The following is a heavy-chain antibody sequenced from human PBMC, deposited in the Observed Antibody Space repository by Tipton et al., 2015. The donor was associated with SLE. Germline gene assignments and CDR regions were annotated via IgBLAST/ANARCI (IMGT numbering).Heavy chain of an antibody. Sequence: TLSLTCDDNGGSFSGYYWSWIRQPPGKGLEWIGEIHHSGSIHYNPSLKSRVTMSLDTSKRHFSLKLSSVTAADTAVYYCARDRHYRGNVWFDPWGRGTLVTVSS. CDR1: GGSFSGYY. CDR3: ARDRHYRGNVWFDP. CDR2: IHHSGSI. V-gene: IGHV4-34*01. J-gene: IGHJ5*02. D-gene: IGHD5-12*01.